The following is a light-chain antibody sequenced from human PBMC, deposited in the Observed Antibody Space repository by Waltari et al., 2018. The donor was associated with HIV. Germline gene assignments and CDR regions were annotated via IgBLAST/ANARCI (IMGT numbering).Light chain of an antibody. Sequence: QSVLTPPRSVSGSLGQSVTITCPGNTSDLGGYDYVPWYQKHPDKAHKLIIYDITHRPAGVPHRFSSSKSGTTASLTISDLRAEDEAQYYCCSYGGSHTYYVFGTGTMVTV. J-gene: IGLJ1*01. CDR1: TSDLGGYDY. CDR3: CSYGGSHTYYV. V-gene: IGLV2-11*01. CDR2: DIT.